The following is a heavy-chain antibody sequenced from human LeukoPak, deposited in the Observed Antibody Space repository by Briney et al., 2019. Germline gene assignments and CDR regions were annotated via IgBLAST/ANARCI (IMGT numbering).Heavy chain of an antibody. CDR2: IYYSGST. CDR3: AGVPPGTRAPHPDY. J-gene: IGHJ4*02. D-gene: IGHD1-1*01. Sequence: SETLSLTCTVSGGSISSYYWSWIRQPPGKGLEWIGYIYYSGSTNYNPSLKSRVTISVDTSKNQFSLKLSSVTAADTAVYYCAGVPPGTRAPHPDYWGQGTLVTVSS. CDR1: GGSISSYY. V-gene: IGHV4-59*01.